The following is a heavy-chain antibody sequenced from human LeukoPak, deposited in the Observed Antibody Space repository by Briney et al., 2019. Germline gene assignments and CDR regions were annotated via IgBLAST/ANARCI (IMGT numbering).Heavy chain of an antibody. V-gene: IGHV1-18*01. Sequence: GGSVKLSCKASGYTFTSYGISWVRQAPGQGLEWMGWISDYNGNTNYAQKLQGRVTITTDTSTSTAYMELRSLRSDDTAGYYCARVDGSGYYWELDYWGQGRLVTVSS. D-gene: IGHD3-22*01. CDR2: ISDYNGNT. CDR3: ARVDGSGYYWELDY. CDR1: GYTFTSYG. J-gene: IGHJ4*02.